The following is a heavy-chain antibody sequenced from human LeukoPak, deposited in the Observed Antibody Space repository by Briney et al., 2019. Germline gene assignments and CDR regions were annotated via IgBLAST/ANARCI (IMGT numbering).Heavy chain of an antibody. CDR1: GYTFTAYY. CDR3: ARDNRTGTTPYYFDY. CDR2: IKPSGGTT. D-gene: IGHD1-1*01. J-gene: IGHJ4*02. V-gene: IGHV1-46*01. Sequence: ASVKVSCKASGYTFTAYYMHWVRQAPGQGLEWMGIIKPSGGTTIYAQKFQGRVTMTRDTSTSTVYMELSSLRSEDTAVYYCARDNRTGTTPYYFDYWGQGTLVTVSS.